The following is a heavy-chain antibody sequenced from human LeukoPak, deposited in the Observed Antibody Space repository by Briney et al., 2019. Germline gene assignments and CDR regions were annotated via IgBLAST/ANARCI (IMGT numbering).Heavy chain of an antibody. Sequence: QVQLQESGPGLVKPLQTLSLTCTVCGGYISSGDYYWSWFRQPPGKGRGWIGYIYYSGSTDYNPSLKSRVTISVDTSKNQISLKLSFVTAADTAVYYCASPDSSGYSFDYWGQGTLVTVSS. CDR2: IYYSGST. CDR1: GGYISSGDYY. V-gene: IGHV4-30-4*01. D-gene: IGHD3-22*01. CDR3: ASPDSSGYSFDY. J-gene: IGHJ4*02.